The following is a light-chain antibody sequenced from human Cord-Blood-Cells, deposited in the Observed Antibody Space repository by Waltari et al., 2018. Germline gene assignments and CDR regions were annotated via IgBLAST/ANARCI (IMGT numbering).Light chain of an antibody. CDR2: GAS. J-gene: IGKJ1*01. CDR3: QQYNNWPPWT. CDR1: QSVGSN. V-gene: IGKV3-15*01. Sequence: EIVMTQSPATLSVSPGERATLSCRASQSVGSNLAWYPQKPGQAPRFLIYGASTRATGIPARFSGSGSGKQFTLSISSLQSEVFAVYYCQQYNNWPPWTVGEGTKVDI.